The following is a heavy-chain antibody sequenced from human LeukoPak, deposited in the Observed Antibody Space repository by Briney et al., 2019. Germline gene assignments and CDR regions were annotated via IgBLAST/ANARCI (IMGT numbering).Heavy chain of an antibody. V-gene: IGHV3-48*01. J-gene: IGHJ3*02. CDR3: TRDYSSSSGRAFDI. D-gene: IGHD6-6*01. CDR2: ITTTSSII. Sequence: GGSLRLSCAASGFTFTTYSMNWVRQAPGKGLEWVSYITTTSSIIYYADSVKGRFTISRDNAKNSLYLQMNSLRAEDTAVYYCTRDYSSSSGRAFDIWGQGSMVTVSS. CDR1: GFTFTTYS.